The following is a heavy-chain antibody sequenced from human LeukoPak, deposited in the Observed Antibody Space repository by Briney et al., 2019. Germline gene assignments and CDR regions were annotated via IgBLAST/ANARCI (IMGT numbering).Heavy chain of an antibody. CDR3: ARAVAGTYAEYFQH. J-gene: IGHJ1*01. CDR1: GYSFIRYH. Sequence: ASVKVSCKASGYSFIRYHIHWVRQAPGQGLEWMGVLKLYDGSISHAQKFQGRVTMTRDTSTSTVYMELSSLRSEDTAVYYCARAVAGTYAEYFQHWGQGTLVTVSS. CDR2: LKLYDGSI. V-gene: IGHV1-46*01. D-gene: IGHD6-19*01.